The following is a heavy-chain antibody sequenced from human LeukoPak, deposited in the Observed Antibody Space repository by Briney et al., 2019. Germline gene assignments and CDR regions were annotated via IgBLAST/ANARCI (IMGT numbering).Heavy chain of an antibody. J-gene: IGHJ5*02. CDR1: GDSINNHY. Sequence: SETLSLTCTVSGDSINNHYWSWIRQSPGKGLEGTGFIYTRGSTNYNPSLKSRATMSGDTSKNQVSLTLNSVTAADTAVYYCARHWIETTKTYSYWFDPWGQGTLVTVSS. CDR3: ARHWIETTKTYSYWFDP. D-gene: IGHD1-1*01. CDR2: IYTRGST. V-gene: IGHV4-4*09.